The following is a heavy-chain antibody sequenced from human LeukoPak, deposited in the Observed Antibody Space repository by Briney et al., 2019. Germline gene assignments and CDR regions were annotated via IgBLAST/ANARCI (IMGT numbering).Heavy chain of an antibody. J-gene: IGHJ5*02. CDR1: GGSISSYY. CDR3: ARGTGHYMEYNWFDP. CDR2: IFYSGST. Sequence: SETLSLTCTVSGGSISSYYWSWIRQPPGKGLEWIGYIFYSGSTNYNPSLKSRVTISVDTSKNQFSLKLSSVTAVDTAVYYCARGTGHYMEYNWFDPWGQGTLVTVSS. V-gene: IGHV4-59*01. D-gene: IGHD3/OR15-3a*01.